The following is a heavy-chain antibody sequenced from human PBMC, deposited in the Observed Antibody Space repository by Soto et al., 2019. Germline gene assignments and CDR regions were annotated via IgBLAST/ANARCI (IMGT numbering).Heavy chain of an antibody. CDR2: ISSSSSYT. CDR3: ARDGQLWFRTRSMDV. V-gene: IGHV3-11*06. D-gene: IGHD5-18*01. J-gene: IGHJ6*02. Sequence: PGGSLRLSCAASGFTFSDYYMSWIRQAPGKGLEWVSYISSSSSYTNYAASVKGRFTISSDNAKNSLYLQMNSLRAEDTAVYYCARDGQLWFRTRSMDVWGQGTTVTVSS. CDR1: GFTFSDYY.